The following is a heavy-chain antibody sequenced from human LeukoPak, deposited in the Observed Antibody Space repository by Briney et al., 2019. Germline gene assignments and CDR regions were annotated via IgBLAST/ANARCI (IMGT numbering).Heavy chain of an antibody. Sequence: PSETLSLTCTVSGGSISSSSYYWGWIRQPPGKGLEWIGSIYYSGSTYYNPSLKSRVTISVDTSKNQFSLKLSSVTAADTAVYYCARGVVVPAAIHWFDPWGQGTLVTVSP. CDR3: ARGVVVPAAIHWFDP. CDR2: IYYSGST. V-gene: IGHV4-39*07. D-gene: IGHD2-2*02. J-gene: IGHJ5*02. CDR1: GGSISSSSYY.